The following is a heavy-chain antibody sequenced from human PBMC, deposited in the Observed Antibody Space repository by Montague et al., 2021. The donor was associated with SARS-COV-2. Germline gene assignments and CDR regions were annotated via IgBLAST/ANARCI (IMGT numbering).Heavy chain of an antibody. CDR3: ARVGNYLGVY. CDR1: SDSVSSGKYF. D-gene: IGHD3-10*01. J-gene: IGHJ4*02. Sequence: SETLSLTCTVSSDSVSSGKYFWTWIRQPPGKGLEWFGYIFYTGSANYNPSLKSRVTISVDTSNNQFSLKLKSMSAADTAFYYCARVGNYLGVYWGQGVLVTVSS. V-gene: IGHV4-61*01. CDR2: IFYTGSA.